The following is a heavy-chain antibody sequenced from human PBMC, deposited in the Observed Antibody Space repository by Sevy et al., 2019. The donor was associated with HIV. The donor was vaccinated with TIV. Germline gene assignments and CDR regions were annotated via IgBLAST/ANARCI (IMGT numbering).Heavy chain of an antibody. V-gene: IGHV3-23*01. J-gene: IGHJ4*02. Sequence: GESLKISCTASGFTFTDYVMNWVRQAPGRGLEWVSSIGGSGGSTHYPDSVKGRFTISRDNSKNTLYLQRNSLRAEDTAVYYCATDRISDWFFDSWGQGTLVTVSS. CDR2: IGGSGGST. CDR3: ATDRISDWFFDS. D-gene: IGHD3-9*01. CDR1: GFTFTDYV.